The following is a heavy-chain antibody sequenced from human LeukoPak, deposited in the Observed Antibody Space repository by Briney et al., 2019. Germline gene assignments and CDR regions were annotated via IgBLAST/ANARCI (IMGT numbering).Heavy chain of an antibody. CDR2: IIPILGIA. J-gene: IGHJ5*02. V-gene: IGHV1-69*04. Sequence: SVKFSCQASGGTFSSYAISWVRQAPGQGLEWMGRIIPILGIANYAQKFQGRVTITADKSTSTAYMELSSLRSEDTAVYYCARGGSGGFDPWGQGTLVTVSS. CDR1: GGTFSSYA. D-gene: IGHD2-15*01. CDR3: ARGGSGGFDP.